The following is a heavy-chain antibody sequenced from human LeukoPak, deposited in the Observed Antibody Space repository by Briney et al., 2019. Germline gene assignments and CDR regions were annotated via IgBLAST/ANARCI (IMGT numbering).Heavy chain of an antibody. J-gene: IGHJ4*02. V-gene: IGHV1-18*01. D-gene: IGHD3-10*01. CDR1: GYTFNKYN. Sequence: ASVTVSCKASGYTFNKYNVTWVRQAPGQGLEWMGWISPYNDNTNYAQKLQGRATLTTDTSTSTAYMELRSLRSDDTAVYYCARHFYGSGTYYHFDYWGQGTLVTVSS. CDR3: ARHFYGSGTYYHFDY. CDR2: ISPYNDNT.